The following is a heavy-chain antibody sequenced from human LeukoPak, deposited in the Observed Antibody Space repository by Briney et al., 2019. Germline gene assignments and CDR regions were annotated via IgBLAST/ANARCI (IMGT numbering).Heavy chain of an antibody. Sequence: LSGGSLRLSCAASGFTFKRYAMSWVRQAPGKGLEWVSAISGGGGSTYNADSVKGRFTISRDNSKNTLYLQMNSLRAEDTAVYYCAKAGGLIAAAGWGSWGQGTLVTVSS. CDR2: ISGGGGST. CDR1: GFTFKRYA. CDR3: AKAGGLIAAAGWGS. V-gene: IGHV3-23*01. J-gene: IGHJ5*02. D-gene: IGHD6-13*01.